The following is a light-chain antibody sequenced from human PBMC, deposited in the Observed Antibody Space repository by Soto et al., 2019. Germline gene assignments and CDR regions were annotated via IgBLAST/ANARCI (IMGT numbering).Light chain of an antibody. CDR2: AAS. J-gene: IGKJ4*01. V-gene: IGKV1-27*01. CDR1: QGIRNS. CDR3: QKYNSAPLT. Sequence: EIPMTPSPSSLSASVGDRVPITCRASQGIRNSLAWYQQKPGKLPRLLLYAASTLQSWVPSRFSGSGSGTDFILTISSLQPEDVATYYCQKYNSAPLTFGGGTKGDIK.